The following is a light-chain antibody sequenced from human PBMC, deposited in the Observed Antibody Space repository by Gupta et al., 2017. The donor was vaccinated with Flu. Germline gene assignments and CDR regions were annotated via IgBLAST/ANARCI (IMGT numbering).Light chain of an antibody. Sequence: SYVLTQPPSLSVAPGQTARISCGGNNIGSQRVHWYQQKAGQAPVLVVYDDSDRPSGIPDRFSGSNSGTSATLTISRVGAGDEADYYCQVWDSMGDDPFVFGTGTKVTVL. CDR3: QVWDSMGDDPFV. V-gene: IGLV3-21*02. CDR2: DDS. CDR1: NIGSQR. J-gene: IGLJ1*01.